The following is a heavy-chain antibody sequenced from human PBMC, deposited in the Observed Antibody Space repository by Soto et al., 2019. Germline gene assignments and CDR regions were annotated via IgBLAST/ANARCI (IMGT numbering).Heavy chain of an antibody. D-gene: IGHD1-26*01. CDR1: ESTVRRDW. Sequence: EVHLMESGGGLVQTGGSLRLSCAISESTVRRDWMNWVRQAPGKGLEWVAHTNQDGSEKYYVDSVKGRFTISRDNAKNSLYLQMNSLRVGDTAMYYCSGGVGDAFWGQGTLVTVSS. CDR3: SGGVGDAF. J-gene: IGHJ4*02. CDR2: TNQDGSEK. V-gene: IGHV3-7*04.